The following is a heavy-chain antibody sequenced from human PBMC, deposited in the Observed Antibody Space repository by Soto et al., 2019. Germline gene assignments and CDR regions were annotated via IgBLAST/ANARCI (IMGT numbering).Heavy chain of an antibody. J-gene: IGHJ5*02. V-gene: IGHV4-34*01. CDR1: GGSFSGYY. Sequence: QVQLQQWGAGLLKPSETLSLTCAVYGGSFSGYYWSWIRQPPGKGLEWIGEINHSGSTNYNPSLKSRVTISVDTSKNQFSLKLSSVTAADTAVYYYARGRFNYDFCSGYRFDPWGQGTLVTVSS. CDR3: ARGRFNYDFCSGYRFDP. D-gene: IGHD3-3*01. CDR2: INHSGST.